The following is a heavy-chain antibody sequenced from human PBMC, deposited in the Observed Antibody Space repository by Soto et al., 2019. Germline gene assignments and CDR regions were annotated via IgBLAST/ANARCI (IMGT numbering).Heavy chain of an antibody. J-gene: IGHJ4*02. Sequence: PGGSLRLSCAASGFTFSDHYMDWVRQASGKGLEWVGRIRNKANSYTAEYAASVKGRFTISRDDSKNSLYLQMNSLKIGDTALYYCVRAGTGYQLDYWGQGTLVTVSS. CDR1: GFTFSDHY. CDR3: VRAGTGYQLDY. CDR2: IRNKANSYTA. V-gene: IGHV3-72*01. D-gene: IGHD3-9*01.